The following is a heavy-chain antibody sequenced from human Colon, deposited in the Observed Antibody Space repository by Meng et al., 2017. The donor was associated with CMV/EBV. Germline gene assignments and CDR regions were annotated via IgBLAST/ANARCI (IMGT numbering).Heavy chain of an antibody. CDR2: VFHSGT. D-gene: IGHD2-2*01. J-gene: IGHJ4*02. V-gene: IGHV4-59*01. CDR3: ARGQGYCTSANCLKYYFDF. CDR1: GASFNAYY. Sequence: SETLSLTCTVSGASFNAYYWSWIRQSPGKGLEWIGYVFHSGTNYNPSLKSRVTMSADASRNQFSLMLNSVTAADTAVYYCARGQGYCTSANCLKYYFDFWGQGALVTVSS.